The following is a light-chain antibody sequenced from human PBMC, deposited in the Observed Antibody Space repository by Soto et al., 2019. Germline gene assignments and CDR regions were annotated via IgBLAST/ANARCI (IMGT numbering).Light chain of an antibody. CDR3: CSHAGTYTVV. Sequence: QSVLTQPASVSGSPGQSLTISCTGSSTDVGNSKFVSWYQLHPGQAPKLMIYKGTKRPSGTSNRFSGSDSGNTASLTISGLQDEDEAYYYSCSHAGTYTVVFGGGTKLTVL. CDR1: STDVGNSKF. CDR2: KGT. V-gene: IGLV2-23*01. J-gene: IGLJ2*01.